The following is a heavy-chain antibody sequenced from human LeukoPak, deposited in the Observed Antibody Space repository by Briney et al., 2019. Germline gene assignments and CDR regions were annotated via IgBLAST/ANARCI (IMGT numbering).Heavy chain of an antibody. CDR1: GFTVSSNY. Sequence: GGSLRLSCAASGFTVSSNYMSWVRQAPGKGLEWVSVIYSGGSTYYADSVKGRFTISRDNSKNTLYLQMNSLRAEDTAVYYCARGQWLISTFDYWGQGTLVTVSS. CDR3: ARGQWLISTFDY. J-gene: IGHJ4*02. CDR2: IYSGGST. D-gene: IGHD6-19*01. V-gene: IGHV3-66*02.